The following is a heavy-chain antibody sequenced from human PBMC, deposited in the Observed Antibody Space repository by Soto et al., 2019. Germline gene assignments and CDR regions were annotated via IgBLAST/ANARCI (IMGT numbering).Heavy chain of an antibody. D-gene: IGHD7-27*01. Sequence: SETLSLTCSVSGDSISNLDYFWAWIRQPPGQALEYIGYIYKSAATYYNPSFESRVAISVDTSKSQFSLNVTSVTAADTAVYFCARGRYCLTGRCFPNWFDSWGQGALVTVS. CDR1: GDSISNLDYF. CDR3: ARGRYCLTGRCFPNWFDS. CDR2: IYKSAAT. V-gene: IGHV4-30-4*01. J-gene: IGHJ5*01.